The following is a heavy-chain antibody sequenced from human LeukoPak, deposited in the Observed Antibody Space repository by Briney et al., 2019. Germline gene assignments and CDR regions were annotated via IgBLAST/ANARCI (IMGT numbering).Heavy chain of an antibody. V-gene: IGHV3-30*04. D-gene: IGHD2-2*02. CDR1: GFTFSTYA. CDR3: APRRDIVVVPAAIGKSNWFDP. Sequence: GGSLRLSCAASGFTFSTYAMHWVRQAPGKGLEWVAVISYDGSNKYYADSVKGRFTISRDNSKNTLYLQMNSLRAEDTAVYYCAPRRDIVVVPAAIGKSNWFDPWGQGTLVTVSS. J-gene: IGHJ5*02. CDR2: ISYDGSNK.